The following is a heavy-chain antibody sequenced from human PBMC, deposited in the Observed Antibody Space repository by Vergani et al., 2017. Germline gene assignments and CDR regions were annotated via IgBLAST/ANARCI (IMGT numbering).Heavy chain of an antibody. CDR3: ARDSGNWNYSYYYGMDV. V-gene: IGHV1-69*08. Sequence: QVQLVQSGAEVKKPGSSVKVSCKASGGTFSSYTISWVRQAPGQGLEWMGRIIPILGIANYAQKFQGRVTITADKSTSTAYMEQSSLRSEDTAVYYCARDSGNWNYSYYYGMDVWGQGTTVTVSS. D-gene: IGHD1-20*01. CDR1: GGTFSSYT. J-gene: IGHJ6*02. CDR2: IIPILGIA.